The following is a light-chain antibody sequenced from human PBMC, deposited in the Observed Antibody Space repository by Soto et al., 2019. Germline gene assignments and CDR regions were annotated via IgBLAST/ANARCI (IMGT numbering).Light chain of an antibody. V-gene: IGKV1-39*01. CDR2: DAS. Sequence: IRLTESPCYVFASVGDNVNVTCRASQGISSALTWYQQKPGKVTKLLIYDASSLNSGSPSRFRGSGSGTDFTLTINSLQPEDFATYFCQQSYSRPRTYGQGSKVDIK. CDR1: QGISSA. J-gene: IGKJ1*01. CDR3: QQSYSRPRT.